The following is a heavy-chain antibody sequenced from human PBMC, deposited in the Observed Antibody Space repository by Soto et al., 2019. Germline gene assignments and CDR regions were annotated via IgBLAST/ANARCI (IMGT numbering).Heavy chain of an antibody. Sequence: SQTLSLTCAISGASVSSNSAAWNWIRQSPSRGLEWLGRTYYRPKWYNDYAVSVKSRITINPDTSKNQFSLQLNSVTPEDTAVYYCASGIAAAGTPYYYGMDVWGQGTTVTVSS. CDR2: TYYRPKWYN. D-gene: IGHD6-13*01. J-gene: IGHJ6*02. CDR1: GASVSSNSAA. CDR3: ASGIAAAGTPYYYGMDV. V-gene: IGHV6-1*01.